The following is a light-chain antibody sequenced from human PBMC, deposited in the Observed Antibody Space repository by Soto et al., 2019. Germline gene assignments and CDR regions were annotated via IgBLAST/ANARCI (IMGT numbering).Light chain of an antibody. CDR1: QGISNY. CDR3: QNYARAPWA. Sequence: DIQMTQSPSSLSASVGDRVTNTCRANQGISNYLAWYQQKSGKVPKLLIYAASTLQSGVPSRFSGSGSETDFTLTISSLRPEDVATYYCQNYARAPWAFGQGTKVDI. J-gene: IGKJ1*01. CDR2: AAS. V-gene: IGKV1-27*01.